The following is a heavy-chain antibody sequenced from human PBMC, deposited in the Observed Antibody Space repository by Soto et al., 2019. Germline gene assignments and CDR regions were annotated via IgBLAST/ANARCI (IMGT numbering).Heavy chain of an antibody. CDR2: MSYDGINK. D-gene: IGHD6-25*01. CDR3: AREWTSGTVSIPCDY. J-gene: IGHJ4*02. CDR1: GFTFSNYA. V-gene: IGHV3-30-3*01. Sequence: QVHLVESGGGVVQPGRSLRLSCAASGFTFSNYAIHWVRQAAGKGLEWVALMSYDGINKYYPDSVKGRFTVSRDNSKNTVYLQMNSLRPEDSAVYYCAREWTSGTVSIPCDYWGQGTLVTVSS.